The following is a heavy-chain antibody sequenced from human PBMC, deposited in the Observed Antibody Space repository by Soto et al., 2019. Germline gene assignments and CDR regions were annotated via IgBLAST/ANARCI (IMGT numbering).Heavy chain of an antibody. CDR3: ARSGIADDY. CDR1: GGSFSGYY. D-gene: IGHD6-13*01. CDR2: INHSGST. J-gene: IGHJ4*02. V-gene: IGHV4-34*01. Sequence: LSLTCAVYGGSFSGYYWSWIRQPPGKGLEWIGEINHSGSTNYNPSLKSRVTISVDTSKNQFSLKLSSVTAADTAVYYCARSGIADDYWGQGTLVTVSS.